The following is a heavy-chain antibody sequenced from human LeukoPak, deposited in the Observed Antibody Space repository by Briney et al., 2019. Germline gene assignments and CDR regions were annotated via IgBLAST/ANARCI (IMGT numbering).Heavy chain of an antibody. D-gene: IGHD6-6*01. CDR3: ARDPRSPGASLAAGYFDY. J-gene: IGHJ4*02. Sequence: SQTLSLTCAISGDSVSSNSAAWNWIRQSPSRGLEWLGRTYYRSKWYNDYAVSVKSRITINPDTSKNQFSLQLNSVTPEDTAVYYCARDPRSPGASLAAGYFDYWGQGTLVTVSS. V-gene: IGHV6-1*01. CDR2: TYYRSKWYN. CDR1: GDSVSSNSAA.